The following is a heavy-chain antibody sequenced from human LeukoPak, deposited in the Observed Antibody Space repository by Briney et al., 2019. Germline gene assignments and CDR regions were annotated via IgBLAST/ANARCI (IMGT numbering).Heavy chain of an antibody. CDR3: ARGVTTGLDWFDP. J-gene: IGHJ5*02. CDR1: GGSISSYY. Sequence: SSETLSLTCTVSGGSISSYYWSWIRQPPGKGLEWIGFIYKSDSTNYNPTLKSRVTISADTSKNQISLKLSSVTAADTAVYYCARGVTTGLDWFDPWGQGTLVIVSS. V-gene: IGHV4-59*01. CDR2: IYKSDST. D-gene: IGHD2-21*02.